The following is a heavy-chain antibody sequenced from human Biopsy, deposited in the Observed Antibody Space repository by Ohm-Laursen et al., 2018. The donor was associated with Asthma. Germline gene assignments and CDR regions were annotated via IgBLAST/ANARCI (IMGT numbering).Heavy chain of an antibody. CDR2: INPSGAGT. CDR3: ARARETTNYGDSDFDI. CDR1: GFSFDNYF. J-gene: IGHJ4*02. V-gene: IGHV1-46*02. Sequence: ASVKVSRKASGFSFDNYFMHWVRQAPGQGLEWMGIINPSGAGTRYAEKFRGRLIVTRDASTRTAFMDLRSLRSDDTAIYFCARARETTNYGDSDFDIWGQGTLITVSS. D-gene: IGHD2-8*01.